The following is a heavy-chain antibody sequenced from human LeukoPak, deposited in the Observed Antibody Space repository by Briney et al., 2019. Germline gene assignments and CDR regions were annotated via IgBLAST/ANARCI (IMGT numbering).Heavy chain of an antibody. Sequence: GGSLRLSCAASGFTVSSNYMSWVRQAPGKGLEWVSVIYSCGSTHYADPVKRGFPIHRDNPKHTLYLQMNSLRAEDTAVYYCARRPRRGGNPWWYFDLWGRGTGASVS. D-gene: IGHD2-15*01. CDR3: ARRPRRGGNPWWYFDL. J-gene: IGHJ2*01. V-gene: IGHV3-66*02. CDR1: GFTVSSNY. CDR2: IYSCGST.